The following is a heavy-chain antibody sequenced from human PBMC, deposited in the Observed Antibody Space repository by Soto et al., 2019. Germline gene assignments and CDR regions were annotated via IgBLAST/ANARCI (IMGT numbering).Heavy chain of an antibody. CDR2: ISSSSSYI. CDR1: GFTFSSYS. Sequence: EVQLVESGGGLVKPGGSLRLSCAASGFTFSSYSMNWVRQAPGKGLEWVSSISSSSSYIYYADSVKGRFTISRDNAKNSLYLQMNSLRAEDTAVYYCARGSQYSSSRFDYWGQGTLVTVSS. CDR3: ARGSQYSSSRFDY. J-gene: IGHJ4*02. V-gene: IGHV3-21*01. D-gene: IGHD6-13*01.